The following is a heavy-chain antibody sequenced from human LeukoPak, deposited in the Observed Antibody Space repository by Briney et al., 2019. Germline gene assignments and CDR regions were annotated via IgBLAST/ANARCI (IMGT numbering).Heavy chain of an antibody. CDR1: GCSISSYY. CDR3: ARDNSGSYREFDY. D-gene: IGHD1-26*01. J-gene: IGHJ4*02. Sequence: SETLSLTCTVSGCSISSYYWSWIRQPAGKGLEWIGRIYTSGSTNYNASLKSRVSMSVDTSKNQFSLKLSSVTAADTAVFYCARDNSGSYREFDYWGQGTLVTVSS. CDR2: IYTSGST. V-gene: IGHV4-4*07.